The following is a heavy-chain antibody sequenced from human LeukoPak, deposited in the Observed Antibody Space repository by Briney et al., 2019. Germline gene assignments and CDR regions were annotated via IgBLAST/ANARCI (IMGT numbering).Heavy chain of an antibody. V-gene: IGHV4-31*03. J-gene: IGHJ4*02. CDR1: GGSISSGGYY. Sequence: RTSETLSLTCTVSGGSISSGGYYWSWIRQHPGKGLEWIGYIYYSGSTYYNPSLKSRVTISVDTSKNQFSLKLSSVTAADTAVYYCARGTAAGRREFNFDYWGQGTLVTVSS. CDR2: IYYSGST. CDR3: ARGTAAGRREFNFDY. D-gene: IGHD6-13*01.